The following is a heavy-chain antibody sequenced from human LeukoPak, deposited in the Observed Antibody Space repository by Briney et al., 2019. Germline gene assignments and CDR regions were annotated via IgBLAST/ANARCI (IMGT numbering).Heavy chain of an antibody. Sequence: GGSLSLSCAASGFTFTRYWVLCVPQAPGKARVGVSRFNTDGRHTTYADPVKGRFTISRDNAKNTVSLQMNSLSAEHTAVYYCARGGSPPEAVGDTFDIWGEGTMVTVSS. CDR1: GFTFTRYW. J-gene: IGHJ3*02. CDR2: FNTDGRHT. V-gene: IGHV3-74*03. D-gene: IGHD1-26*01. CDR3: ARGGSPPEAVGDTFDI.